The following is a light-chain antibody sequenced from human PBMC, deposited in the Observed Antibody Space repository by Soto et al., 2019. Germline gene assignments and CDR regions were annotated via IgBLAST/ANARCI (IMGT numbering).Light chain of an antibody. CDR3: QSYDSSLSCV. Sequence: SVLTQPPSVSGAPGQRVTISCTGSSSNIGAGYDVHWYQQLPGTAPKLLIYGNNNRPSGVPDRFSGSKSGTSASLAITGLQAEDEADYYCQSYDSSLSCVFGTGTKLTVL. CDR1: SSNIGAGYD. CDR2: GNN. J-gene: IGLJ1*01. V-gene: IGLV1-40*01.